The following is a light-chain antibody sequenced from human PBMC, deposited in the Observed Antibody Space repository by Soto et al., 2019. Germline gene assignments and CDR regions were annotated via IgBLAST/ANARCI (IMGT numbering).Light chain of an antibody. CDR1: SSDVGGYNY. CDR3: SSYAGSSNV. CDR2: EVN. J-gene: IGLJ1*01. Sequence: QSALTQPPSASGSPGQSVAISCTGTSSDVGGYNYVSWYQQHPGKAPNLMIYEVNTRPSGVPDRFSGSKSGNTASLTVSGLQAEDEADYYCSSYAGSSNVFGTGTKVTVL. V-gene: IGLV2-8*01.